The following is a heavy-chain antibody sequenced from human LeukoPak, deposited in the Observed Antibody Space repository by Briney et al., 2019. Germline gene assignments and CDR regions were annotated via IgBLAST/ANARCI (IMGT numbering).Heavy chain of an antibody. J-gene: IGHJ6*02. CDR2: IKQDGSEK. CDR3: ARANAAGLDV. CDR1: GFTLSSYW. D-gene: IGHD6-13*01. V-gene: IGHV3-7*01. Sequence: GRSLRLSCAAAGFTLSSYWMSWVRQDPGKGLEWVTNIKQDGSEKYYVDSVKGRFTISRDNAKNSLYLHINSLRAEDTAVYYCARANAAGLDVWGQGTTVTVSS.